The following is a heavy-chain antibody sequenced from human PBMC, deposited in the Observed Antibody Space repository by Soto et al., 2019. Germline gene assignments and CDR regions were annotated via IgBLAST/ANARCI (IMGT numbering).Heavy chain of an antibody. CDR3: AGGIAAAAQDYYYFDY. J-gene: IGHJ4*02. D-gene: IGHD6-13*01. V-gene: IGHV4-59*08. Sequence: PSETLSLTCAVSGGSISSYYWSWIRQPPGKGLEWIGYIYYSGSTHYNPSLKSRVTISVDTSKNQFSLKLSSVTAADTAVYYCAGGIAAAAQDYYYFDYWGQGTLVTVSS. CDR2: IYYSGST. CDR1: GGSISSYY.